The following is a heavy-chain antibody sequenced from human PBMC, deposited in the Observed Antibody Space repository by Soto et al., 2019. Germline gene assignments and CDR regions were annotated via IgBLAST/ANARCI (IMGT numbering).Heavy chain of an antibody. CDR1: GYTLTELS. J-gene: IGHJ4*02. CDR2: INPSGGGT. CDR3: ARGGKIAARPLDS. Sequence: AASVKVSCKVSGYTLTELSMHWVRQAPGQGLEWMGIINPSGGGTNYAQKFQGRITLTRDTSTSTLYMELSSLRSADTAVYYCARGGKIAARPLDSWGQGTLVTVSS. V-gene: IGHV1-46*01. D-gene: IGHD6-6*01.